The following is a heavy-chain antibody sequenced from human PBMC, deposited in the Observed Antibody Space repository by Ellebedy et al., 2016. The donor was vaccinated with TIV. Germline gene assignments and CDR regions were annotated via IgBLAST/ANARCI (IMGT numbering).Heavy chain of an antibody. CDR2: ISSGGST. CDR1: GVSISRDY. D-gene: IGHD1-1*01. J-gene: IGHJ5*02. V-gene: IGHV4-4*08. CDR3: ARAYLEEFNP. Sequence: SETLSLTCAVSGVSISRDYWSWIRQPPGKGLQWIGYISSGGSTNYSPSLKSRVTISMDASKNEFSLKLTSVTDADTAVYYCARAYLEEFNPWGQGTLVTVSS.